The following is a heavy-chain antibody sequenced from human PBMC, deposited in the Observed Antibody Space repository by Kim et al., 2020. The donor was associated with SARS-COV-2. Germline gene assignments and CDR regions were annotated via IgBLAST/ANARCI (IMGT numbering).Heavy chain of an antibody. V-gene: IGHV3-66*01. CDR3: ARVIVVVIAGWFDP. Sequence: ADSVKGRFTISRDNSKNTLYLQMNSLRAEDTAVYYCARVIVVVIAGWFDPWGQGTLVTVSS. D-gene: IGHD2-21*01. J-gene: IGHJ5*02.